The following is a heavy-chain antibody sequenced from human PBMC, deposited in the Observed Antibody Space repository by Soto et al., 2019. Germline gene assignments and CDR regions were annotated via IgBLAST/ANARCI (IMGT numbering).Heavy chain of an antibody. CDR2: MNPNSGNT. Sequence: GASVKVSCKASGYTFTSYDINWVRQATGQGLEWMGWMNPNSGNTGYAQKFQGRVTMTRNTSISTAYMELSSLRSEDTAVCYCASGYSSSSWDGMDVWGQGTTVTVSS. CDR3: ASGYSSSSWDGMDV. J-gene: IGHJ6*02. D-gene: IGHD6-6*01. V-gene: IGHV1-8*01. CDR1: GYTFTSYD.